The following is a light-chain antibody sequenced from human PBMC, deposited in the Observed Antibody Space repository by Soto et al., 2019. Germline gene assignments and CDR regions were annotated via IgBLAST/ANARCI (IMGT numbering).Light chain of an antibody. CDR1: SSDVGSYNL. Sequence: QSVLTQPASVSGSPGQSITISCTGTSSDVGSYNLVSWYQQHPGKAPKLMIYEGSKRPSGVSNRFSGSKSGNTASLTISGLQAEDEAYYYCCAYAVSSTRVFGGGTKVTVL. CDR2: EGS. CDR3: CAYAVSSTRV. J-gene: IGLJ2*01. V-gene: IGLV2-23*01.